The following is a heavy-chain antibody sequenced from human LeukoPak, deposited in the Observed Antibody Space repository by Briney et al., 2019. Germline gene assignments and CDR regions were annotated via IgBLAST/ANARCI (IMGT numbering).Heavy chain of an antibody. D-gene: IGHD4-11*01. Sequence: GGSLRLSCAASVFTFSDYYMTWLRQAPGKGLEWVSYISSSGSTIYYADSVKGRFTMSRDNAKNSPYLQMNSLRAEDTAVYYCARRVKYYYYYMDVWGKGTTVTISS. CDR2: ISSSGSTI. J-gene: IGHJ6*03. CDR3: ARRVKYYYYYMDV. V-gene: IGHV3-11*01. CDR1: VFTFSDYY.